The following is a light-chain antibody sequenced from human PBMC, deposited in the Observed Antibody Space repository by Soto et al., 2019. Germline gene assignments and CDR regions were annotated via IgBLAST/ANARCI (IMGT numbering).Light chain of an antibody. V-gene: IGKV1D-12*01. CDR1: QCISSW. J-gene: IGKJ5*01. CDR2: AAS. Sequence: GDRVTVTCLASQCISSWLAWYQQKPGKAPKLLIYAASSLQSGVPSRFSGSASGTYFTLTISSLQPEDFATYYCQQASSFPLTFGQGTRLEIK. CDR3: QQASSFPLT.